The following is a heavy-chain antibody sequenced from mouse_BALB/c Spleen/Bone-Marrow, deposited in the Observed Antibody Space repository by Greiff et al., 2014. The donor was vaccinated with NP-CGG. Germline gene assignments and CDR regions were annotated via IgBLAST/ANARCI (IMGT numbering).Heavy chain of an antibody. CDR2: IWAGGST. CDR1: GFSLTNYG. Sequence: VQRVESGPGLVAPSQSLSITCTVSGFSLTNYGVHWVRQPPGKGLEWLGIIWAGGSTNYNSALMSRLSISKDNSKSQVFLKMDSLQTDDTAMYYCAREGNLAYWGQGTLVTVSA. V-gene: IGHV2-9*02. J-gene: IGHJ3*01. CDR3: AREGNLAY. D-gene: IGHD2-1*01.